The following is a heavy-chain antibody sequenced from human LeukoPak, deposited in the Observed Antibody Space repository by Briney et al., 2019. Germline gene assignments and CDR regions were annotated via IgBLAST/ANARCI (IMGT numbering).Heavy chain of an antibody. J-gene: IGHJ5*02. CDR1: GGSISSYY. CDR2: IYYSGST. D-gene: IGHD3-10*01. CDR3: ARRVYGSGRYGYNWFDP. V-gene: IGHV4-59*01. Sequence: PSETLSLTCTVSGGSISSYYWSWIRQPPGKGLEWIGYIYYSGSTNYNPSLKSRVTISVDTSKNQFSLKLSSVTAADTAVYYCARRVYGSGRYGYNWFDPWGQGTLVTVSS.